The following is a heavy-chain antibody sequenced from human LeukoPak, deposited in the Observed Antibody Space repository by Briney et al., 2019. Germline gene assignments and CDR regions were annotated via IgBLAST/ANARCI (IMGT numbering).Heavy chain of an antibody. D-gene: IGHD5-18*01. Sequence: PSETLSLTCTVSSGSVSSASYYWSWIRQPPGKGLEWIGFIYYSGSTNYNPSLKSRVTISVDTSKNQFSLKLSSVTAADTAVYYCARGPHIQLWSAFDYWGQGTLVTVSS. J-gene: IGHJ4*02. CDR3: ARGPHIQLWSAFDY. CDR1: SGSVSSASYY. CDR2: IYYSGST. V-gene: IGHV4-61*01.